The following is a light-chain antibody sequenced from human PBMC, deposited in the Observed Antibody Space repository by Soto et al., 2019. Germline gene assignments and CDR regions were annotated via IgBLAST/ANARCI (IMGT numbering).Light chain of an antibody. Sequence: EIVLTQSLGSLSLSPGERATLSCRASQSVSSYLAWYQQKPGQAPRLLIYGASSRATGFPDRFSGSGSGTEFSLTISRLEPEDSAVYYCQQYSSPPRTFGQGTKVEIK. CDR3: QQYSSPPRT. CDR2: GAS. CDR1: QSVSSY. V-gene: IGKV3-20*01. J-gene: IGKJ1*01.